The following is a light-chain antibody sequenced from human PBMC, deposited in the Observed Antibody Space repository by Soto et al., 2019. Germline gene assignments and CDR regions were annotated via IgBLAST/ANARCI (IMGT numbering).Light chain of an antibody. J-gene: IGLJ1*01. CDR3: ASWDDSRKGV. CDR2: TNN. CDR1: TSNIESHT. V-gene: IGLV1-44*01. Sequence: QSVLTQPPSASGTPGQRITISCSGTTSNIESHTVNWYQQAPGTAPKLLINTNNQRPSGVPDRFSGSKSGASASLAINGLQSEDEATYYCASWDDSRKGVFGTGTKVTVL.